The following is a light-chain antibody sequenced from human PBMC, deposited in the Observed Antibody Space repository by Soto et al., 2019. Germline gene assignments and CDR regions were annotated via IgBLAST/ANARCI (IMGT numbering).Light chain of an antibody. J-gene: IGLJ2*01. CDR3: GSDDGRSNVV. CDR2: EVS. Sequence: QSVLTQPPSASGSPGQSVTISCTGTSSDIGGYNYISWYQQYPGNAPRLMIYEVSKRPSGVPGRLAGSKSGNTASLTVAGLHADEDADYYGGSDDGRSNVVFGGGTKLTVL. CDR1: SSDIGGYNY. V-gene: IGLV2-8*01.